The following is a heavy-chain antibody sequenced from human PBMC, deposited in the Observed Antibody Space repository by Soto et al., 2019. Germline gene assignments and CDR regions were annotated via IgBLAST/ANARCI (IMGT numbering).Heavy chain of an antibody. CDR2: ISYDGSNK. CDR3: AKPSSPAELFYSYYGMDG. D-gene: IGHD6-13*01. CDR1: GFTFSSYG. Sequence: GGSLRLSCAASGFTFSSYGMHWVRQAPGKGLEWVAVISYDGSNKYYADSVKGRFTISRDNSKNTLYLQMNSLRAEDTAVYYCAKPSSPAELFYSYYGMDGWGQGNTVTVSS. J-gene: IGHJ6*02. V-gene: IGHV3-30*18.